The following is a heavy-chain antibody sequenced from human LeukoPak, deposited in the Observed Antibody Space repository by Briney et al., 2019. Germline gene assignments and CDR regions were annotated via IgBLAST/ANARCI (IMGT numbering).Heavy chain of an antibody. Sequence: SETLSLTCTVSGSSINSYYWSWIRQPPGKGLEWIGYIYYSGSTNYNPSLKSRVTISVDTSKNQFSLKLSSVTAADTAVYYCARSRKGAIAVAGISTPYYYYYMDVWGKGTTVTVSS. CDR1: GSSINSYY. J-gene: IGHJ6*03. V-gene: IGHV4-59*01. D-gene: IGHD6-19*01. CDR2: IYYSGST. CDR3: ARSRKGAIAVAGISTPYYYYYMDV.